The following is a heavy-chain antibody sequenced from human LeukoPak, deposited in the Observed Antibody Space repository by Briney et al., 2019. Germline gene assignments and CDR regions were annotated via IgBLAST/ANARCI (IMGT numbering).Heavy chain of an antibody. V-gene: IGHV3-53*01. Sequence: GGSLRLSCTVSGFTVSSNSWSWVRQAPGKGLEWVSFIYSGGNTHYSDSVKGRFTISRDNAKNSLYLQMNSLRAEDTAVYYCARVSPPAVTRYPHYYMDVWGKGTTVTVSS. CDR1: GFTVSSNS. J-gene: IGHJ6*03. CDR3: ARVSPPAVTRYPHYYMDV. CDR2: IYSGGNT. D-gene: IGHD4-17*01.